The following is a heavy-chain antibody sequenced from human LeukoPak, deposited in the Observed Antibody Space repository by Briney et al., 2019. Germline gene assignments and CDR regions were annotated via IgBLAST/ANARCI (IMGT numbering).Heavy chain of an antibody. CDR3: ARNNVYLRYSGSYWGDAFDI. D-gene: IGHD1-26*01. CDR2: IIPIFSTA. J-gene: IGHJ3*02. V-gene: IGHV1-69*05. Sequence: ASVKVSCKASGGTFSSYAISWVRQAPGQGLEWMGGIIPIFSTANYAQKFQGRVTITTDESTSTAYMELSSLRSEDTAVYYCARNNVYLRYSGSYWGDAFDIWGQGTMVTVSS. CDR1: GGTFSSYA.